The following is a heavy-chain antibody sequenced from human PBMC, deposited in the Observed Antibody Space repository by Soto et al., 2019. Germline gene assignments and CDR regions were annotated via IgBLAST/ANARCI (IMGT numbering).Heavy chain of an antibody. D-gene: IGHD6-13*01. Sequence: ASVKVSCNVSGYPLTDLSMHWVRQAPGKGLEWMGGFDPEDGETIYAQKFQGRVTMTEDTSTDTAYMELSSLRSEDTAVYYCATVELQLVQSHWFDPWGQGTLVTVSS. CDR3: ATVELQLVQSHWFDP. CDR1: GYPLTDLS. CDR2: FDPEDGET. J-gene: IGHJ5*02. V-gene: IGHV1-24*01.